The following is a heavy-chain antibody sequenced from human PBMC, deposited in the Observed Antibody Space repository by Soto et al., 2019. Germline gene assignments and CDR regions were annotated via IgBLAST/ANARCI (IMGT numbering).Heavy chain of an antibody. CDR3: ARESYSSSDNWFDS. J-gene: IGHJ5*01. V-gene: IGHV1-3*04. D-gene: IGHD6-13*01. CDR2: INIVDGNT. CDR1: GYTFTSYA. Sequence: QVHLVQSGAEVKKPGASVKVSCKASGYTFTSYAIHWVRQAPGQRLEWMGWINIVDGNTQYSQNFQGRVTITRDTCASTAYLGLSSLRSEDTAVYYCARESYSSSDNWFDSGGQGTLVTVAS.